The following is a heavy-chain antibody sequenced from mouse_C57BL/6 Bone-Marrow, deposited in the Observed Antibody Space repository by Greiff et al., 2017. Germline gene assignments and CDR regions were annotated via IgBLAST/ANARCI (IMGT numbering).Heavy chain of an antibody. CDR2: IHPSDSDT. CDR3: AIHPCSYWYFDV. J-gene: IGHJ1*03. Sequence: QVQLQQPGAELVKPGASVKVSCKASGYTFTSYWMHWVKQRPGQGLEWIGRIHPSDSDTNYKQKFKGKAKLTVDKSSSTAYMQLSSLTSEDSAVYYCAIHPCSYWYFDVWGTGTPVTVSA. CDR1: GYTFTSYW. V-gene: IGHV1-74*01.